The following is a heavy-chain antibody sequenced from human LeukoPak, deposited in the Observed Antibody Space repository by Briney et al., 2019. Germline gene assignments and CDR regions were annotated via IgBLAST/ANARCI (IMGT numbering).Heavy chain of an antibody. CDR2: ISAYNGNT. J-gene: IGHJ4*02. D-gene: IGHD1-26*01. CDR3: ARLWGSVGAPGFDY. CDR1: GYTFTSYG. Sequence: GASVKVSCKASGYTFTSYGFIWVRQAPGQGLEWMGLISAYNGNTNYAQKFQGRVIMTTDTSKSTAYMELRSRRSDDTAVYYCARLWGSVGAPGFDYWGQGTLVTVSS. V-gene: IGHV1-18*01.